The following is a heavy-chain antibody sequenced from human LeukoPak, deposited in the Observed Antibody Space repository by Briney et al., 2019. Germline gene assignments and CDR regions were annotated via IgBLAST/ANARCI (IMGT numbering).Heavy chain of an antibody. J-gene: IGHJ5*02. CDR1: GFTFSSYA. D-gene: IGHD2-2*02. CDR3: TRTYCSSTSCYTELFDP. CDR2: ISGSGGST. Sequence: PGGSLRLSCAASGFTFSSYAMSWVRQAPGKGLEWVSAISGSGGSTYYADSVKGRFTISRDNAKNTLYLQMNSLRAEDTAVYYCTRTYCSSTSCYTELFDPWGQGTLVTVSS. V-gene: IGHV3-23*01.